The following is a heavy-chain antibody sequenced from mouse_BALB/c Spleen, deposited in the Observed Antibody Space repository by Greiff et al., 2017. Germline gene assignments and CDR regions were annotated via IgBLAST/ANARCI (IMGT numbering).Heavy chain of an antibody. V-gene: IGHV1-15*01. CDR2: IDPETGGT. Sequence: QVQLKQSGAELVRPGASVTLSCKASGYTFTDYEMHWVKQTPVHGLEWIGAIDPETGGTAYNQKFKGKATLTADKSSSTAYMELRSLTSEDSAVYYCTSSNWERIYYAMDYWGQGTSVTVSS. D-gene: IGHD4-1*02. J-gene: IGHJ4*01. CDR3: TSSNWERIYYAMDY. CDR1: GYTFTDYE.